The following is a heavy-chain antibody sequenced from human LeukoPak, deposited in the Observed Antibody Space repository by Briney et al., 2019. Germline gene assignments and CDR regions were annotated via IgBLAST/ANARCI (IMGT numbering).Heavy chain of an antibody. CDR1: GCTFTGYY. V-gene: IGHV1-2*02. CDR2: INPNSGGT. D-gene: IGHD6-13*01. J-gene: IGHJ4*02. CDR3: AKGYSSSWPHYYFDY. Sequence: ASVKVSCKASGCTFTGYYMHWVRQAPGQGLEWMGWINPNSGGTNYAQKFQGRVTMTRDTSISTAYMELSRLRSDDTAVYYCAKGYSSSWPHYYFDYWGQGTLVTVSS.